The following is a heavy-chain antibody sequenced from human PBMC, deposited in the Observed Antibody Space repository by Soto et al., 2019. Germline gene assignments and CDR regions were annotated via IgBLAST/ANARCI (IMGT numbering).Heavy chain of an antibody. J-gene: IGHJ5*02. CDR1: GGSISSSSYY. D-gene: IGHD3-22*01. V-gene: IGHV4-39*01. CDR2: IYYSGST. CDR3: ARPSTYYYYSSGPGGNWFDP. Sequence: QLQLQESGPGLVKPSETLSLTCTVSGGSISSSSYYWGWIRQPPGKGLEWIGSIYYSGSTYYNPSLKSRVTISVDTSKNQFSLKLCSVTAADTAVYYCARPSTYYYYSSGPGGNWFDPWGQGTLVTVSS.